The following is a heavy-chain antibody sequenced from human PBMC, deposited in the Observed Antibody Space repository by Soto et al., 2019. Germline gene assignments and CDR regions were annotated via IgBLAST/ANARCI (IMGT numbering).Heavy chain of an antibody. J-gene: IGHJ6*03. CDR3: ATNPLAVAGEYYYYYYYMDV. Sequence: QVQLVESGGGVVQPGRSLRLSCAASGLTFSSYGMHWVRQAPGKGLEWVAVISYDGSNKYYADSVKGRFTISRDNSKNTLYLQMNSLRAEDTAVYYCATNPLAVAGEYYYYYYYMDVWVKGTTVTVSS. CDR2: ISYDGSNK. D-gene: IGHD6-19*01. CDR1: GLTFSSYG. V-gene: IGHV3-30*03.